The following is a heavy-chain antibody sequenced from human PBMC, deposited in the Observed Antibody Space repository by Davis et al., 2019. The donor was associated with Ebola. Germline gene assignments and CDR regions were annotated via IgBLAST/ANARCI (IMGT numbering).Heavy chain of an antibody. Sequence: GESLKISCAASGFTFSSYAMHWVRQAPGKGLEWVAVISYDGSNKYYADSVKGRFTISRDNSKNTLYLQMNSLRAEDTAVYYCARDISYDSSGYQDDAFDIWGQGTMVTVSS. CDR1: GFTFSSYA. V-gene: IGHV3-30-3*01. D-gene: IGHD3-22*01. CDR2: ISYDGSNK. CDR3: ARDISYDSSGYQDDAFDI. J-gene: IGHJ3*02.